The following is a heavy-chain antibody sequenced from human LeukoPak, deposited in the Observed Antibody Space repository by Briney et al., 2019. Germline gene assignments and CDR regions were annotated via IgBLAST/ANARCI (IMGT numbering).Heavy chain of an antibody. V-gene: IGHV4-38-2*02. CDR3: ARHWTGPLFLEWIYYYYMDV. D-gene: IGHD3-3*01. J-gene: IGHJ6*03. Sequence: SETLSLTCTVAGYSISSGYYWGWIRQPPGKGLEWIGSIYYSGSTYYNPSLKSRVTISVDPSKNQTPLKLSSVTAADTAVYYCARHWTGPLFLEWIYYYYMDVWGKGTTVTVSS. CDR2: IYYSGST. CDR1: GYSISSGYY.